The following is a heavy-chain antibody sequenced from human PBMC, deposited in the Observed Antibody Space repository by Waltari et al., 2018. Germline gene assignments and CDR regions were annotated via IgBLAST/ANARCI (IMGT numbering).Heavy chain of an antibody. Sequence: EVQLVESGGGLVQPGGSLRLSCEASGFTFSSSYLHWVRQAPGKGLVCVSRINTDGSSTNYADSVKGRFTISRDNGKNTLYLQMNSLRAEDAAVYYCARDGGGNGYIHYWGQGTLVTVSS. CDR1: GFTFSSSY. V-gene: IGHV3-74*01. D-gene: IGHD3-16*01. CDR2: INTDGSST. J-gene: IGHJ4*02. CDR3: ARDGGGNGYIHY.